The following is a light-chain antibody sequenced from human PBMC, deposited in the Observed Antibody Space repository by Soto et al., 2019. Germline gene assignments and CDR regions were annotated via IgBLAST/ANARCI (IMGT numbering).Light chain of an antibody. Sequence: QSALTQPASVAGSPGQSVTIPCNGTSNDIGGYNFVSWFQQHPGKTPKLLICDVTRRPSGVSDGFSGSKSGNTASLTISGVQAEHEAYYYCNVYSGGNTLFVFGSGTKRTVL. V-gene: IGLV2-14*01. CDR1: SNDIGGYNF. CDR3: NVYSGGNTLFV. J-gene: IGLJ1*01. CDR2: DVT.